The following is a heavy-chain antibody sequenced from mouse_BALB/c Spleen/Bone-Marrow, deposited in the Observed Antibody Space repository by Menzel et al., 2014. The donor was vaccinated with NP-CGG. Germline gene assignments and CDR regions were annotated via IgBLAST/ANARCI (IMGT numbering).Heavy chain of an antibody. D-gene: IGHD2-3*01. Sequence: EVKVVESGGGLVQPGGSRKLSCAASGFTFRSFGMHWARQAPEKGLEWVAYISGGTSTIYYADTEKGRFNLSRYNPYNTLFLQMTSLRSEDTAMYYCVRGGYYVPSYFDSWGQGTTLTVSS. CDR1: GFTFRSFG. V-gene: IGHV5-17*02. J-gene: IGHJ2*01. CDR2: ISGGTSTI. CDR3: VRGGYYVPSYFDS.